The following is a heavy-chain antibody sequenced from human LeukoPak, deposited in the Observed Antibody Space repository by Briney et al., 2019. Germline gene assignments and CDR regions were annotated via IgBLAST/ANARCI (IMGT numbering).Heavy chain of an antibody. J-gene: IGHJ4*02. CDR3: ARDGAAAVPR. Sequence: PGGSLRLSCAASGFTFSSYAMSWVRQAPGKGLEWVSLIYSGGNTHYANSVKGRFTISRDNSKNTLYLQMNNLRAEDTAVYYCARDGAAAVPRWGQGTLVTVSS. CDR1: GFTFSSYA. V-gene: IGHV3-53*01. D-gene: IGHD6-13*01. CDR2: IYSGGNT.